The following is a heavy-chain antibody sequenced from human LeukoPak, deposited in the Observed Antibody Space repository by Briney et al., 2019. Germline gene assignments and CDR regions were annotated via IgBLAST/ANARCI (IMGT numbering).Heavy chain of an antibody. CDR1: GYTFTNYY. Sequence: ASVTVSFTTSGYTFTNYYMHWVRQAPGQGLEWMGIINPSGGSTSYAQKFQGRVTMTRDTSTSTVYMELSSLRSEDTAVYYCARGGNMIAASGRAAYYSMDVWGQGTTVTVSS. D-gene: IGHD6-13*01. CDR2: INPSGGST. V-gene: IGHV1-46*01. J-gene: IGHJ6*02. CDR3: ARGGNMIAASGRAAYYSMDV.